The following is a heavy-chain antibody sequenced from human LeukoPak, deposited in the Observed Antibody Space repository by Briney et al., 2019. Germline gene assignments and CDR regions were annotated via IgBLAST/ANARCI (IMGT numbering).Heavy chain of an antibody. Sequence: SETLSLTCTVSGGSISSGSYYWSWIRQPAGKGLEWIGRIYTSGSTNYNPSLKSRVTISVDTSKNQFSLKLSSVTAADTAVYYCARAGGFGSYVYYFDYWGQGTLVTVSS. J-gene: IGHJ4*02. D-gene: IGHD1-26*01. V-gene: IGHV4-61*02. CDR2: IYTSGST. CDR1: GGSISSGSYY. CDR3: ARAGGFGSYVYYFDY.